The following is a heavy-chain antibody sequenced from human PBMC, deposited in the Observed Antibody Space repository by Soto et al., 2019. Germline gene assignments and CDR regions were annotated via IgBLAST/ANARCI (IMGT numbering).Heavy chain of an antibody. CDR1: GFTFDDYA. CDR2: ISWNSGSI. Sequence: GGSLRLSCAASGFTFDDYAMHWVRQAPGKGLEWVSGISWNSGSIGYADSVKGRFTISRDNAKNSLYLQMNSLRAEGTALYYCAKDMEDVNGWPKYFDYWGQGTLVTVSS. J-gene: IGHJ4*02. D-gene: IGHD6-19*01. V-gene: IGHV3-9*01. CDR3: AKDMEDVNGWPKYFDY.